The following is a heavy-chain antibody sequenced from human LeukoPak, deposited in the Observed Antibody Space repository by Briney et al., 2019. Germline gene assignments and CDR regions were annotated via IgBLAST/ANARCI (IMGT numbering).Heavy chain of an antibody. CDR1: GASLSETS. D-gene: IGHD1-26*01. CDR2: FDPEDGES. J-gene: IGHJ4*02. V-gene: IGHV1-24*01. CDR3: ATADKWEPLDY. Sequence: GASVKVSCKVSGASLSETSIHWVRQAPGQWLEWMGGFDPEDGESIFAQRFQGRFSMTEDTSTDTAYMELRGLRPEDTAVYYCATADKWEPLDYWGQGTLVTVSS.